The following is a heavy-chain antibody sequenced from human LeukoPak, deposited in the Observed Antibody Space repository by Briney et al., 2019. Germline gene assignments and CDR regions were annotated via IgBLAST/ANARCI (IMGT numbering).Heavy chain of an antibody. CDR2: INTNTGNP. V-gene: IGHV7-4-1*02. D-gene: IGHD4-11*01. J-gene: IGHJ3*02. Sequence: ASVKVSCKASGYTFTGYYMHWVRQAPGQGLEWVGWINTNTGNPTYAQGFTGRFVFSLDTSVSTAYLQISSLEAEDTAVYYCEATVGAFDIWGQGTMVTVSS. CDR3: EATVGAFDI. CDR1: GYTFTGYY.